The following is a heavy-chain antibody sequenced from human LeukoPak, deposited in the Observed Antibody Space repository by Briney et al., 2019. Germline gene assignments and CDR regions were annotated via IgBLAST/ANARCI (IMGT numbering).Heavy chain of an antibody. CDR1: GFTFSSYA. CDR3: ARDAIDPVAGTLDAFDI. Sequence: GSLRLSRAASGFTFSSYAMHWVRQAPGKGLEWVAVISYDGSNKYYADSVKGRFTISRDNSKNTLYLQMNSLRAEDTAVYYCARDAIDPVAGTLDAFDIWGQGTMVTVSS. CDR2: ISYDGSNK. V-gene: IGHV3-30*04. J-gene: IGHJ3*02. D-gene: IGHD6-19*01.